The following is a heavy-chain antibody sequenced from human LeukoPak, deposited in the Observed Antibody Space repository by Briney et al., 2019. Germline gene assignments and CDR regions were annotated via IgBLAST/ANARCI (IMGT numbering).Heavy chain of an antibody. Sequence: ASVKVSCKVSGYTLTELSMHWVRQAPGKGLEWMGGFDPEDGETIYAQKFQGRVTMPEDTSTDTAYMELSSLRSEDTAVYYCATDLQGWLQLNYWGQGTLVTVSS. CDR2: FDPEDGET. CDR1: GYTLTELS. CDR3: ATDLQGWLQLNY. J-gene: IGHJ4*02. V-gene: IGHV1-24*01. D-gene: IGHD5-24*01.